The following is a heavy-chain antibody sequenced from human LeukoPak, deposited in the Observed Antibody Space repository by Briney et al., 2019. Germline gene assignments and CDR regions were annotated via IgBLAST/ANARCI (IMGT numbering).Heavy chain of an antibody. D-gene: IGHD7-27*01. Sequence: GGSLRLSCIASGFTLSNYDMTWVRQTPGKGLEYVSSIGSGGYTFYAGSVKGRFSISRDISQNTVYLQMNSLRAEDTAMYFCAKKLPGASYYFDFWGQGTRVTVSS. CDR2: IGSGGYT. CDR1: GFTLSNYD. CDR3: AKKLPGASYYFDF. J-gene: IGHJ4*02. V-gene: IGHV3-23*01.